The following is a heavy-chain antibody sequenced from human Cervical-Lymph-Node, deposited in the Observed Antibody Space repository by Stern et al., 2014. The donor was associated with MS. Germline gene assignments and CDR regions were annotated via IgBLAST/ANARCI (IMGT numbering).Heavy chain of an antibody. CDR2: IYYSGST. D-gene: IGHD1-26*01. CDR1: GGSVSSDNSY. V-gene: IGHV4-61*01. Sequence: PLQESGPGLVKPSETLSLTCTVSGGSVSSDNSYWSWIRQPPGKGLEWIGYIYYSGSTNYNPSLKSRVTISVDTSKNQFSLKLTSVTAADTAVYFCASAGVIVGQTDYWGKGTRVTV. CDR3: ASAGVIVGQTDY. J-gene: IGHJ4*02.